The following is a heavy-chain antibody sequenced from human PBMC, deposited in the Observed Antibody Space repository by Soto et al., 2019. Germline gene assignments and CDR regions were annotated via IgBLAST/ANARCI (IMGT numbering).Heavy chain of an antibody. CDR2: IYSGGRN. Sequence: TDTLSVTCTVSGVSICSFYWSWIRQPAGKGLEWIGRIYSGGRNNYNPSLKSRVTMSVDTSKNQFSLRLSSVTAADTAMYYCARVSSRWDYWGQGTPVTISS. CDR1: GVSICSFY. J-gene: IGHJ4*02. D-gene: IGHD6-13*01. CDR3: ARVSSRWDY. V-gene: IGHV4-4*07.